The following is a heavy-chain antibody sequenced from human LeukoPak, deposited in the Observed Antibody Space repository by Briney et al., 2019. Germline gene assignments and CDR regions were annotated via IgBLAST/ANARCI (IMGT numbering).Heavy chain of an antibody. CDR2: ISTTETT. V-gene: IGHV4-4*07. J-gene: IGHJ4*02. CDR3: ARGHYDYIWGSYRYTDPGGLDY. Sequence: SETPSLTCTVSGGSISSYFWTWIRQPAGKGLEWIGRISTTETTHYSPSLKNRVNMSVDTSKNQFSLKMTSVTAADTAVYYCARGHYDYIWGSYRYTDPGGLDYWGQGTLVTVSS. D-gene: IGHD3-16*02. CDR1: GGSISSYF.